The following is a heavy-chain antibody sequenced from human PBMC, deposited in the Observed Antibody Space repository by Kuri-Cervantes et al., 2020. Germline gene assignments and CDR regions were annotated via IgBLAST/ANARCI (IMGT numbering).Heavy chain of an antibody. CDR2: IIPIFGTA. CDR1: GYTFTSYD. V-gene: IGHV1-69*13. D-gene: IGHD5-12*01. CDR3: ARDPGYSGYDWTLDY. Sequence: SVKVSCKASGYTFTSYDISWVRQAPGQGLEWMGGIIPIFGTANYAQKFQGRVTITADESTSTAYMELSSLRSEDTAVYYCARDPGYSGYDWTLDYWGQGTLVTVSS. J-gene: IGHJ4*02.